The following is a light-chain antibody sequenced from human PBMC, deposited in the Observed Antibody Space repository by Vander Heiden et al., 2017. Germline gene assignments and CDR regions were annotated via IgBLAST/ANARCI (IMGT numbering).Light chain of an antibody. CDR1: QSISSY. Sequence: EIQLNQSSYSRSASVGDRVTIPCRARQSISSYLNWYPQKPGKAPKLLIYSASSLQSGVPSRFSGSGSGTDFTLTISSLQPEDFAAYYCQQGYSTPPWTFGQGTKVEIK. CDR3: QQGYSTPPWT. CDR2: SAS. V-gene: IGKV1-39*01. J-gene: IGKJ1*01.